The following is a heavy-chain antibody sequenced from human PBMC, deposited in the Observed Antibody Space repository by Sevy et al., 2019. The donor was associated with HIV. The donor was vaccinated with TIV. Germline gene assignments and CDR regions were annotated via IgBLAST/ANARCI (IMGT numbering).Heavy chain of an antibody. Sequence: GGSLRLSCAASGFTFSDYYMSWIRQAPGKGLEWVSYISSSGSTIYYADSVKGRFTISRENAKNSRYLQMNSLRAEDTAAYYCARGTAAAAMLDYWGQGTLVTVSS. D-gene: IGHD6-13*01. CDR3: ARGTAAAAMLDY. J-gene: IGHJ4*02. CDR2: ISSSGSTI. V-gene: IGHV3-11*01. CDR1: GFTFSDYY.